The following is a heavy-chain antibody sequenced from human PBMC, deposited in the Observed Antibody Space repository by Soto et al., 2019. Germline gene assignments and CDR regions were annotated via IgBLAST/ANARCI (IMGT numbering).Heavy chain of an antibody. Sequence: PGGSLRLSCAASGFTFSSYGMHWVRQAPGKGLEWVAVISYDGSNKYYADSVKGRFTISRDNSKNTLYLQMNSLRAEDTAVYYCAKYIHSETTVTWSYYYGMDVWGQGTTVTVSS. CDR1: GFTFSSYG. CDR3: AKYIHSETTVTWSYYYGMDV. D-gene: IGHD4-4*01. V-gene: IGHV3-30*18. CDR2: ISYDGSNK. J-gene: IGHJ6*02.